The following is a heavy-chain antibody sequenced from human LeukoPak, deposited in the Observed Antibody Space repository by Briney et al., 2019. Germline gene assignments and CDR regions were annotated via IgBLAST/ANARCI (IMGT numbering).Heavy chain of an antibody. CDR3: ARDRSGY. CDR1: EYTFTSYY. CDR2: INPSGGST. D-gene: IGHD3-10*01. J-gene: IGHJ4*02. V-gene: IGHV1-46*01. Sequence: ASVKVSCKASEYTFTSYYMHWVRQAPGQGLEWMGIINPSGGSTRSAQKFQGRVTMTTDTSTSTVYMELSSLRSDDTAVYYCARDRSGYWGQGTLVTVSS.